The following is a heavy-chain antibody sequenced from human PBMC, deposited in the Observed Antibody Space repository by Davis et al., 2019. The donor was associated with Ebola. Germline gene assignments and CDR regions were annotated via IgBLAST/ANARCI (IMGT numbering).Heavy chain of an antibody. CDR2: VYYTGSA. CDR3: ARVSSGDYDFDY. D-gene: IGHD4-17*01. CDR1: GGSISSGGYS. Sequence: PSETLSLTCAVSGGSISSGGYSWSWIRQPPGKGLEWIGYVYYTGSANYNPSLNNRVTISVDTSKNQFSLSLSSVTAADTAVYFCARVSSGDYDFDYWGQGTLVTVSS. J-gene: IGHJ4*02. V-gene: IGHV4-61*08.